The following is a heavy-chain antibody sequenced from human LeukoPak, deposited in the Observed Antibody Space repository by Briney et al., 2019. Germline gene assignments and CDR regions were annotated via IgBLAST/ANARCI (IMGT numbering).Heavy chain of an antibody. V-gene: IGHV3-23*01. J-gene: IGHJ4*02. CDR2: VTGGGDTT. Sequence: GESLRFSCAASGFSFSSYGMSWVRQAPGKRLEWVSAVTGGGDTTYYADSVRGRFTISRDNSKNTLYLQMNSLRAEDTAVYYCAKMQGYFDYWGQGTLVTVSS. CDR3: AKMQGYFDY. CDR1: GFSFSSYG.